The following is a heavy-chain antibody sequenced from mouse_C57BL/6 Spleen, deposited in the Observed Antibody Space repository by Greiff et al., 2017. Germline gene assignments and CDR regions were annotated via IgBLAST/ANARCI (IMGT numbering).Heavy chain of an antibody. J-gene: IGHJ1*03. D-gene: IGHD1-1*01. CDR2: IDPSDSYT. CDR3: ARRTVGGYFDV. Sequence: VQLQQPGAELVNPGASVKLSCKASGYTFTSYWMQWVKQRPGQGLEWIGEIDPSDSYTNYNQKFKGKATLTVDTSSSTAYMQLSSLTSEDSAVYYCARRTVGGYFDVWGTGTTVTVSS. V-gene: IGHV1-50*01. CDR1: GYTFTSYW.